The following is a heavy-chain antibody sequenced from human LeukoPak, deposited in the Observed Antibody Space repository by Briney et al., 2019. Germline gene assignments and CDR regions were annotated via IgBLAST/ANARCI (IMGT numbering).Heavy chain of an antibody. CDR2: INHSGST. J-gene: IGHJ5*02. V-gene: IGHV4-34*01. CDR1: GGSFSGYY. D-gene: IGHD3-10*01. CDR3: ARGIYYGSGSYYPGNWFDP. Sequence: SETLSLTCAVYGGSFSGYYWSWIRQPPGKGLEWIGEINHSGSTNYNPSLKSRVTISVDTSKTQFSLKLSSVTAADTAVYYCARGIYYGSGSYYPGNWFDPWGQGTLVTVSS.